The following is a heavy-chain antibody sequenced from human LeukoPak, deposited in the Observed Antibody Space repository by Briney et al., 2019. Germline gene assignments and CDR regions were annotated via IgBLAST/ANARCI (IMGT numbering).Heavy chain of an antibody. CDR2: TYYSGST. J-gene: IGHJ4*02. Sequence: KPSKTLSFTCTFSVAPITIVIYYWAWIRHPPGKGRKWIGSTYYSGSTYYNPSLKSRVTISVDTSKNQFSLKLSSVTAADTAVYYCARDMEGSIVVVPAGFDYWGQGTLVTVSS. D-gene: IGHD2-2*01. CDR3: ARDMEGSIVVVPAGFDY. CDR1: VAPITIVIYY. V-gene: IGHV4-39*02.